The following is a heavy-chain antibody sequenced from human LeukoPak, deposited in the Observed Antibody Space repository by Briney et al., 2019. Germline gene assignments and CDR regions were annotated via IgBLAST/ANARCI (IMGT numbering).Heavy chain of an antibody. Sequence: PSETLSLTCTVSGGSISSSSYYWGWMRQPPGKGREWIGSIYYSGSTYYNPSLKSRVTISVDTSKNQFSLKLSSVTAADTAVYYCARSVREDYDILTGSLFDLWGRGTLVTVSS. J-gene: IGHJ2*01. CDR3: ARSVREDYDILTGSLFDL. V-gene: IGHV4-39*01. D-gene: IGHD3-9*01. CDR2: IYYSGST. CDR1: GGSISSSSYY.